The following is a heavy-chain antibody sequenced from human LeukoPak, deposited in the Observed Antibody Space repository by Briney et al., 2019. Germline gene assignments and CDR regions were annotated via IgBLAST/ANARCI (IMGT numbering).Heavy chain of an antibody. CDR1: GFPLSCYS. Sequence: GGSLRLSCSASGFPLSCYSMNWVRQAPGKGLEWVSSISSSSSDIYYAESVKGRFTITRDTSRNTVYLQMSRLRAEDTAVYFCAKERVGTLSDPLDYWGQGTLVTVSS. CDR3: AKERVGTLSDPLDY. J-gene: IGHJ4*02. CDR2: ISSSSSDI. D-gene: IGHD1-26*01. V-gene: IGHV3-21*01.